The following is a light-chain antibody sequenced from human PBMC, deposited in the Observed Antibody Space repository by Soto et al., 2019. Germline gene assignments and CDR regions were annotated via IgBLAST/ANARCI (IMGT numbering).Light chain of an antibody. V-gene: IGLV2-8*01. Sequence: QSALTQPPSASGSPGQSVAISCTGTSSDVGGYNFVSWYQQNPGKAPKLIIYEVNKRPSGVPDRFSGSKSGKTASLTVSGLQAEDEGDYYCSSYAGSNNWGVFGGGTKVTVL. CDR2: EVN. CDR1: SSDVGGYNF. J-gene: IGLJ2*01. CDR3: SSYAGSNNWGV.